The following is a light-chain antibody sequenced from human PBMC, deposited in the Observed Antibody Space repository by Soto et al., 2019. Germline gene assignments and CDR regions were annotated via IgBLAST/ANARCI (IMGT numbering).Light chain of an antibody. CDR2: AAS. J-gene: IGKJ2*01. V-gene: IGKV1-39*01. CDR3: QQRYSTPPKT. CDR1: QSISSY. Sequence: DIQMTQSPSSLSASVGDRVTITCRASQSISSYLNWYQQKPGKAPKLLIYAASSLQSGVPSRFSGSGSGTDFTLTISSLQPEDFATYYCQQRYSTPPKTFGQGTKLEIK.